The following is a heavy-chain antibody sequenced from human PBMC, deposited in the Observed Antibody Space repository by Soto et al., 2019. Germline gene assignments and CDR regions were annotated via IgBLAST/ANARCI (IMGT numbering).Heavy chain of an antibody. V-gene: IGHV1-18*01. CDR3: ARFAWIAVAGLFYGMDV. D-gene: IGHD6-19*01. J-gene: IGHJ6*02. CDR2: ISAYNGNT. Sequence: QVQLVQSGAEVKKPGASVKVSCKASGYTFTSYGISWVRQAPGQGLEWMGWISAYNGNTNYVQKLQGRVTMTTDTSTSTAYMELRSLRSDDTAVYYCARFAWIAVAGLFYGMDVWGQGTTVTVSS. CDR1: GYTFTSYG.